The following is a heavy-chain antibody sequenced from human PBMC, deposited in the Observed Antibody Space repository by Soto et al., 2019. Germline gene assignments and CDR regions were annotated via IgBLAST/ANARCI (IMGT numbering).Heavy chain of an antibody. CDR3: TRGPRASSGGTGAY. Sequence: EVQLVESGGGLVQPGGSLRLSCAASGFSFDSYWMHLVRQAPGQGPMWVSRIDYDGTTTNYADSVKGRFTISRDNAKSTLYLQMNSLRAEDTAVYYCTRGPRASSGGTGAYWGKGTLVTVSS. V-gene: IGHV3-74*01. CDR2: IDYDGTTT. J-gene: IGHJ1*01. CDR1: GFSFDSYW. D-gene: IGHD2-2*01.